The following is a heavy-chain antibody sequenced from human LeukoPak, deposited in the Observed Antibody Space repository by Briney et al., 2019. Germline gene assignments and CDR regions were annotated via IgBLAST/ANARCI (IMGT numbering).Heavy chain of an antibody. CDR2: IKQDGSEK. V-gene: IGHV3-7*03. J-gene: IGHJ4*02. CDR1: GFTFSSYW. Sequence: GGSLRLSCAASGFTFSSYWMSWVRQAPGKGLEWVANIKQDGSEKYYVDSVKGRFTISRDNSKNTLYLQMNSLRAEDTAVYYCAKESNYYDSSGYRYFDYWGQGTLVTVSS. D-gene: IGHD3-22*01. CDR3: AKESNYYDSSGYRYFDY.